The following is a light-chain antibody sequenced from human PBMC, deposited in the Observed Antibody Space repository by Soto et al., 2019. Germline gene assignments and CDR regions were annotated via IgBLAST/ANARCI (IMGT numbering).Light chain of an antibody. CDR2: GNT. CDR1: SSNIGAGCE. J-gene: IGLJ1*01. CDR3: QSYDSSMSASYV. V-gene: IGLV1-40*01. Sequence: QSVLTQPPSVPGAPGQRVTISCTGCSSNIGAGCEVHWYQHLPGKAPKLLIYGNTNRPSGVPDRFSGSKSGTSASLAITGLQAEDEADYSCQSYDSSMSASYVFGGGTKVNGL.